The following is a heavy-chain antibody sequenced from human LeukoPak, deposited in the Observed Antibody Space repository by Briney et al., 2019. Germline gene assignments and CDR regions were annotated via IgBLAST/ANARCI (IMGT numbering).Heavy chain of an antibody. V-gene: IGHV3-13*04. J-gene: IGHJ3*02. CDR3: TRRMRGLGSYSDAFDI. D-gene: IGHD3-10*01. CDR1: GFTFSSYD. Sequence: SGGSLRLSCAASGFTFSSYDMHWVRQATGKGLEWVSAIDKVGGTYYAGSVKGRFTISGENAKNSLYLQMNSLRAGDTAVYFCTRRMRGLGSYSDAFDIWGQGTMVTVSS. CDR2: IDKVGGT.